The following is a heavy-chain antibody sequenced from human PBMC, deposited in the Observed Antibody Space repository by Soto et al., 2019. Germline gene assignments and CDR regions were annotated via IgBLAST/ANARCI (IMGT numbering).Heavy chain of an antibody. D-gene: IGHD3-22*01. CDR2: IIPIFGTA. J-gene: IGHJ4*02. V-gene: IGHV1-69*01. CDR1: GGTFSSYA. Sequence: QVQLVQSGAEVKKPGSSVKVSCKASGGTFSSYAISWVRQAPGQGLEWMGGIIPIFGTANYAQKFQGRVTNTADESTSTAYMELSSLSSEVTAVYYCASQPNYYDSSGYYYFAYWGQGTLVTVSS. CDR3: ASQPNYYDSSGYYYFAY.